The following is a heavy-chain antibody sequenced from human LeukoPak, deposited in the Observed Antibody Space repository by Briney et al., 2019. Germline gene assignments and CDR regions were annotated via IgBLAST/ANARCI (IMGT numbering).Heavy chain of an antibody. CDR3: ARGPDPTDLNHYVEG. CDR2: INPNSGGT. V-gene: IGHV1-2*02. Sequence: ASVKVSCKASGYTFTGYYMHWVRQAPGQGLEWMGWINPNSGGTNYAQKFQGRVTMTRDTSISTAYMELSRLRSDDTAVYYCARGPDPTDLNHYVEGWGKGTTVTVSS. CDR1: GYTFTGYY. J-gene: IGHJ6*04. D-gene: IGHD3-16*01.